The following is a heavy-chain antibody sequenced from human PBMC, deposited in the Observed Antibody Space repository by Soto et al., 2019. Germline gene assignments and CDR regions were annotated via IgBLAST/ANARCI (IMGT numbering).Heavy chain of an antibody. CDR3: ARESRNYDALDY. Sequence: ASVKVSCKTSGYTFTSYVISWVRQAPGHGLEWMGWISADNHNTNVAQNFQGRVTLTTDTSTTTVFMELRNLRSDDTAVYYCARESRNYDALDYWGQGTLVTVSS. V-gene: IGHV1-18*01. J-gene: IGHJ4*02. CDR1: GYTFTSYV. D-gene: IGHD3-22*01. CDR2: ISADNHNT.